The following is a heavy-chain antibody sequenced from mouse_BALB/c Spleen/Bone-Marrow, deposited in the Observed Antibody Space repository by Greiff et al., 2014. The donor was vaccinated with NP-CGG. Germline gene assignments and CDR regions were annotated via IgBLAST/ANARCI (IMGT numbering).Heavy chain of an antibody. Sequence: EVQVVESGAELVKPGASVKLSCTASGFNIKDTYMHWVKQRPEQGLEWIGRIDPANGNTKYDPKFQGKATITADTSSNTAYLQHSSRTPEDTAVYYCARAGGYGNYVAWFAYWGQGTLVTVSA. D-gene: IGHD2-10*02. CDR3: ARAGGYGNYVAWFAY. CDR1: GFNIKDTY. CDR2: IDPANGNT. J-gene: IGHJ3*01. V-gene: IGHV14-3*02.